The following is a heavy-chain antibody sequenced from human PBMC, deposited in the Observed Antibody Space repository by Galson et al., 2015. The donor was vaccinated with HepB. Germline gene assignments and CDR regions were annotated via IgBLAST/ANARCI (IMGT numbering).Heavy chain of an antibody. V-gene: IGHV3-49*04. CDR1: GFTFGDYA. Sequence: SLRLSCAASGFTFGDYAMSWVRQAPGKGLEWVAFIRSKSYGGTSQYAASVKGRFTISRDASESITYLQMNSLKTEDTAVYYCARDPPSYSSDYYGVFDYWGQGTLVTVSS. D-gene: IGHD4-17*01. CDR2: IRSKSYGGTS. CDR3: ARDPPSYSSDYYGVFDY. J-gene: IGHJ4*02.